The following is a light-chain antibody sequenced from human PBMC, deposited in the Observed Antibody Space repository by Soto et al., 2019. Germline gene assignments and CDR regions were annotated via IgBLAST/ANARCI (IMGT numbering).Light chain of an antibody. Sequence: GESATLAWVSSQSVSSDYIAWYQQKPGQAPRLLMYGTSSRATGIPDRFSGSGSGTDFTLTISRLEPEDFAVYYCQQYGSSPRAFAHGTKVDIK. CDR2: GTS. CDR1: QSVSSDY. CDR3: QQYGSSPRA. V-gene: IGKV3-20*01. J-gene: IGKJ1*01.